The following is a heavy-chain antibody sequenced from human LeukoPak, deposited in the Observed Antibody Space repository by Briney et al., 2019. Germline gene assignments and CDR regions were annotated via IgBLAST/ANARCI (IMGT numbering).Heavy chain of an antibody. Sequence: ASVKVSCKASGYTFTSFDINWVRQATGQGLEWMGWMNPNSGNTGYAQKFQGRVTMTRNTSISTAYMELSSLRSEDTAVYYCATASWAVGSFDYWGQGTLVTVSS. CDR1: GYTFTSFD. CDR3: ATASWAVGSFDY. CDR2: MNPNSGNT. D-gene: IGHD1-26*01. J-gene: IGHJ4*02. V-gene: IGHV1-8*01.